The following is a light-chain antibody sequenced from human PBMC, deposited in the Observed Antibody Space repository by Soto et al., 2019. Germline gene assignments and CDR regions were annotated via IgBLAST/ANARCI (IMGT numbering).Light chain of an antibody. V-gene: IGKV3-11*01. Sequence: EIFLTQSPDTLSLSPGERATLSCRASQSVTNYIAWYQQRPGQAPRLLIYDASNRASGVPARFSGSGSGTDFTLTISRVEPEDFAVYYCHYYGGPFGGGTKIEIK. CDR2: DAS. CDR3: HYYGGP. J-gene: IGKJ4*01. CDR1: QSVTNY.